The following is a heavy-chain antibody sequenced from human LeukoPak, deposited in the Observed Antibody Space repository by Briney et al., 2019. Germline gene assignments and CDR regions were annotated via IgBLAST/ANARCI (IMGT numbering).Heavy chain of an antibody. Sequence: SETLSLTCSVSGVSINSYFWSWIRQPPGKGLEWIGYIYYSGSTNYNPSLESRVTISVDTSKNQFSLKLSSVTAADTAVYYCATGWRSTYTYYYGMDVWGQGTTVTVSS. CDR2: IYYSGST. D-gene: IGHD4-11*01. CDR3: ATGWRSTYTYYYGMDV. CDR1: GVSINSYF. J-gene: IGHJ6*02. V-gene: IGHV4-59*01.